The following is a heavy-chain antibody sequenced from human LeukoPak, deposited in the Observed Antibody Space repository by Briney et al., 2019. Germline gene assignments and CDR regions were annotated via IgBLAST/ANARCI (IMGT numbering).Heavy chain of an antibody. CDR3: TTYMAARPDNFGF. D-gene: IGHD6-6*01. J-gene: IGHJ4*02. CDR2: IKSKTSSGTT. Sequence: GGSLRLSCAASGFNFNNAWMSWVRQAPGMGLEWVGRIKSKTSSGTTDYAAPVEGRFTISRDDSKNTLFLQMNSLKTEDTAFYYCTTYMAARPDNFGFWGQGTLVTVSS. V-gene: IGHV3-15*01. CDR1: GFNFNNAW.